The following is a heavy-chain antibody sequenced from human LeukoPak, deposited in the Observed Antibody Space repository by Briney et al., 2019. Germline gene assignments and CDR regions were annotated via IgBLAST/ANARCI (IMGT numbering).Heavy chain of an antibody. CDR2: IYTSGST. J-gene: IGHJ4*02. D-gene: IGHD3-10*01. Sequence: PSETLSLTCTVSGGSVSRGGHFWSWIRQPLGKGLEWIGRIYTSGSTNYNPSLKSRVTISVDTSKNQFSLKLSSVTAADTAVYYCASSMIRGVIISHFDYWGQGTLVTVSS. CDR1: GGSVSRGGHF. V-gene: IGHV4-61*08. CDR3: ASSMIRGVIISHFDY.